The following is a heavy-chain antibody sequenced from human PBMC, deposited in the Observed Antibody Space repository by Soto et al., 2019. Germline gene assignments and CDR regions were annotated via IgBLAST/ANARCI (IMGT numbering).Heavy chain of an antibody. D-gene: IGHD3-10*01. J-gene: IGHJ6*02. Sequence: GASVKVSCKVSGYTLTELSMHWVRQAPGKGLEWMGGFDPEDGETIYAQKFQGRVTMTEDTSTDTAYMELSSLRSEDTAVYWCARGYYGSGNYYNPTLGMDVWGQGTTVTVSS. CDR2: FDPEDGET. V-gene: IGHV1-24*01. CDR1: GYTLTELS. CDR3: ARGYYGSGNYYNPTLGMDV.